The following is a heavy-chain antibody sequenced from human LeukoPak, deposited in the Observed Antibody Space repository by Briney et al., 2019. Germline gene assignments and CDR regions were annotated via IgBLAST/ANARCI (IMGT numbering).Heavy chain of an antibody. CDR2: ISPEGSNQ. D-gene: IGHD3-3*02. CDR3: ARVISSWRIED. V-gene: IGHV3-30*02. Sequence: PGGTLRLSCAASGLTFNIYGIHWVRQAPGKGLEWLAYISPEGSNQYYADSVKGRLTISRDNSKNMLYLQMHSLRVEDTAVYYCARVISSWRIEDWGQGTLATVAS. J-gene: IGHJ4*02. CDR1: GLTFNIYG.